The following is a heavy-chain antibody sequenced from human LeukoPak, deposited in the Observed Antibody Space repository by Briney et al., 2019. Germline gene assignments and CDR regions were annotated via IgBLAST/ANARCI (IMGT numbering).Heavy chain of an antibody. D-gene: IGHD4-23*01. V-gene: IGHV4-38-2*02. CDR1: GYSISSGYY. CDR2: IYHSGST. J-gene: IGHJ6*03. Sequence: SETLSLTCTVSGYSISSGYYWGWIRQPPGKGLEWIGSIYHSGSTYYNPSLKSRVTISVDTSKNQFSLKLSSVTAADTAVYYCARHRLRWGYMDVWGKGTTVTVSS. CDR3: ARHRLRWGYMDV.